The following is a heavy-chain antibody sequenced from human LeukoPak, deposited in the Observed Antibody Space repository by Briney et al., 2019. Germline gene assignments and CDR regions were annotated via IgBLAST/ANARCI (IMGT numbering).Heavy chain of an antibody. CDR3: ARDTSLSGDYYGSGSPLGAFDI. CDR1: GGSSSGYY. V-gene: IGHV4-34*01. D-gene: IGHD3-10*01. Sequence: SETLSLTCAVYGGSSSGYYWSWIRQPPGKGLEWIGEINHSGSTNYNPSLKSRVTISVDTSKNQFSLKLSSVTAADTAVYYCARDTSLSGDYYGSGSPLGAFDIWGQGTMVTVSS. J-gene: IGHJ3*02. CDR2: INHSGST.